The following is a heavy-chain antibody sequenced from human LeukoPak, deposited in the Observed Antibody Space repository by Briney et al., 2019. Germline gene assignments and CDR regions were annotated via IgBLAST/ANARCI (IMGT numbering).Heavy chain of an antibody. CDR1: GGTFSSYA. Sequence: SVKVSCKASGGTFSSYAISWVRQAPGQGLEWMGGIIPIFGTANYAQKFQGRVTITADKSTSTAYMELSSLRSEDTAVYYCARGYCSGGSCYSFYWGQGTLVTVSS. CDR2: IIPIFGTA. V-gene: IGHV1-69*06. CDR3: ARGYCSGGSCYSFY. D-gene: IGHD2-15*01. J-gene: IGHJ4*02.